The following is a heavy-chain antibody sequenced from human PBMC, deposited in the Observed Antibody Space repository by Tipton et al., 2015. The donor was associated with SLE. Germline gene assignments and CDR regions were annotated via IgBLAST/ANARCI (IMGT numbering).Heavy chain of an antibody. J-gene: IGHJ5*02. Sequence: SLRLSCAASGFTFSIYSMSWVRQAPGKGLEWVSTISDRGGYSTYYAESVKGRFIISRDDSKSTLYLEMDTVRAEDTAVYFCATFSFGGNYLERWGQGTLVIVPS. CDR2: ISDRGGYST. V-gene: IGHV3-23*01. CDR3: ATFSFGGNYLER. CDR1: GFTFSIYS. D-gene: IGHD1-26*01.